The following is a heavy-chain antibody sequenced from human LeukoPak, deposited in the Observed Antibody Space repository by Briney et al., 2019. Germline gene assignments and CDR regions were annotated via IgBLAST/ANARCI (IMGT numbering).Heavy chain of an antibody. CDR3: AKDPRSGYDFDGPGYYFDY. D-gene: IGHD5-12*01. J-gene: IGHJ4*02. Sequence: GGSLRLSCAASGFTFSSYAMSWVRQAPGKGLEWVSAISGSGGSTYYADSVKGRFTISRDNSKNTLYLQMNSLRAEDTAVYYCAKDPRSGYDFDGPGYYFDYWGQGTLVTVSS. CDR1: GFTFSSYA. CDR2: ISGSGGST. V-gene: IGHV3-23*01.